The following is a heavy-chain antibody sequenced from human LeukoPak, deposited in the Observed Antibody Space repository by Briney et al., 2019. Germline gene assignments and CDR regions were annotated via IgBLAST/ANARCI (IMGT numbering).Heavy chain of an antibody. D-gene: IGHD3-10*01. V-gene: IGHV7-4-1*02. J-gene: IGHJ6*03. CDR3: ARENYYGSGKGYYDYYMDV. CDR2: INTNTGNP. Sequence: VASVKVSCKASRYTFTSYAMNWVRQAPGQGLEWMGWINTNTGNPTYAQGFTGRFVFSLDTSDSTAYLQISSLKAEDTAVYYCARENYYGSGKGYYDYYMDVWGKGTTVTVSS. CDR1: RYTFTSYA.